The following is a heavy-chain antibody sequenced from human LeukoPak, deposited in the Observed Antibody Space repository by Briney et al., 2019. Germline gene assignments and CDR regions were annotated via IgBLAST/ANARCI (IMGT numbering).Heavy chain of an antibody. D-gene: IGHD4-17*01. V-gene: IGHV3-48*03. CDR2: ISSSGSTI. J-gene: IGHJ4*02. CDR3: ATLGDPVPDFDY. CDR1: GFTFSSYE. Sequence: GGSLRLSCAASGFTFSSYEMNWVRQAPGKGLEGVSYISSSGSTIYYADSVKGRFTISRGNAKNSLYLQMNSLRAEDTAVYYCATLGDPVPDFDYWGQGTLVTVSS.